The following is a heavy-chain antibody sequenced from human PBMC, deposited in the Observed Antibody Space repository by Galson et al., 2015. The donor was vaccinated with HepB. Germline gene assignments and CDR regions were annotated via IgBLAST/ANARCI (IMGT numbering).Heavy chain of an antibody. Sequence: LRLSCAASGFTFTSYAMSWVRQAPGKGLEWVSTVSGGGGSTYYADSVKGRFTISRDNSKNTLYLQMNDLRAEDTAVYYCAKGGVAGSRFDPWGQGTLVTVSS. D-gene: IGHD6-19*01. CDR3: AKGGVAGSRFDP. J-gene: IGHJ5*02. CDR2: VSGGGGST. V-gene: IGHV3-23*01. CDR1: GFTFTSYA.